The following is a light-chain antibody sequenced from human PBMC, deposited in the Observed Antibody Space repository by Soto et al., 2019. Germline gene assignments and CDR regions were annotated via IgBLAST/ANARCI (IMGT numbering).Light chain of an antibody. V-gene: IGKV3-20*01. CDR3: HQYGSSPWT. J-gene: IGKJ1*01. CDR1: QSVSSSY. CDR2: GAS. Sequence: MLLTQSPPTLSVSPGERVTLSCRASQSVSSSYLAWSQQKPGQAPRLLIYGASSRATGIPDRFSGSGSGTDFTLTISRLEPEDFAVYFCHQYGSSPWTFGQGTKV.